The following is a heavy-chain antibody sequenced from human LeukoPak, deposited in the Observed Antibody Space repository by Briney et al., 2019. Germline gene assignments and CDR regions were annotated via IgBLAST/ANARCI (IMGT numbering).Heavy chain of an antibody. CDR1: GGTLSRYA. D-gene: IGHD5/OR15-5a*01. CDR3: ATVTMVVSRSEAGALDI. V-gene: IGHV1-69*05. J-gene: IGHJ3*02. Sequence: AVKVSCLASGGTLSRYAITWVRQAPGQGLEWVGRILPMFGTATYAQKLQGRVTITTDESTRTAYMDLNSLRSEDTAMYYCATVTMVVSRSEAGALDIWGQGTLVTVSS. CDR2: ILPMFGTA.